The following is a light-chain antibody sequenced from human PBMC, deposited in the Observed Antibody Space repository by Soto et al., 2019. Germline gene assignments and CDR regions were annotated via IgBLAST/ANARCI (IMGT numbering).Light chain of an antibody. CDR1: SSNIGSNF. CDR3: AAWDDSLSASV. V-gene: IGLV1-47*01. Sequence: QSVLTQPPSASGTPGQRVTISCSGRSSNIGSNFVYWYQQLSGTAPKLLIYRNNQRPSGVPDRFSGSKSGTSASLAISGLRSEDEADYYCAAWDDSLSASVFGGGTQLTVL. J-gene: IGLJ7*01. CDR2: RNN.